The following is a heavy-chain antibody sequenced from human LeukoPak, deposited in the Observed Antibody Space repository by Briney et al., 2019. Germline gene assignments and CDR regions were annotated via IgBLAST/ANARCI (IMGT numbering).Heavy chain of an antibody. D-gene: IGHD1-26*01. CDR2: ISAYNGNT. J-gene: IGHJ4*02. V-gene: IGHV1-18*01. CDR1: GYTFSNYG. Sequence: ASVKVSCKTSGYTFSNYGISWVRQAPGQGLEWMGWISAYNGNTNYAQKLQGRVTMTTDTSTSTAYMELRSLRSDDTAVYYCARDLIAYSGRYYSDFWGQGTLVTVSS. CDR3: ARDLIAYSGRYYSDF.